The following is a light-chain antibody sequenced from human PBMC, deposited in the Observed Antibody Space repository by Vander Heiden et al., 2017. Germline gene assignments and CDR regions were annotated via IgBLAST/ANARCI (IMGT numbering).Light chain of an antibody. V-gene: IGKV3-11*01. Sequence: IVFTHSPATLSLSPGERATLSCRASQSVSSYLAWYQQKPGQAPRLLIYDASNRATGIPARFSGSGSGTDFTLTISSLEPEDFAVYYCQQRSNWPPVLTFGGGTKVEIK. J-gene: IGKJ4*01. CDR3: QQRSNWPPVLT. CDR1: QSVSSY. CDR2: DAS.